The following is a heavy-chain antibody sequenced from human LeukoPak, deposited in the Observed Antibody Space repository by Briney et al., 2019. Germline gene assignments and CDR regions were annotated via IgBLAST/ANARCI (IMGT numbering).Heavy chain of an antibody. V-gene: IGHV4-34*01. CDR2: INHSGST. D-gene: IGHD3-22*01. CDR1: GGSFSGYY. CDR3: ARSVAYDSSDRGAFEI. J-gene: IGHJ3*02. Sequence: SETLSLTCAVYGGSFSGYYWSWIRQPPGKGLEWIGEINHSGSTNYNPSLKSRVTISVDTSKNQFSLKLSSVTATDTAVYYCARSVAYDSSDRGAFEIWGQGTMVTVSS.